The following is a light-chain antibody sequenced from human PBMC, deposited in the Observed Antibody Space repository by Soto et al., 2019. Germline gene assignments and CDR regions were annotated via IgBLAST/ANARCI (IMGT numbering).Light chain of an antibody. J-gene: IGKJ1*01. CDR3: QQYNNWAQT. V-gene: IGKV3-15*01. CDR2: AAS. Sequence: EIVMTQSPATLSVSPGERATLSCRASQSVSSSLAWYQQTPGQAPRLLIYAASTRATGIPARFSGSGSGTAFTLTISSLQSEDFAVYYCQQYNNWAQTFGQGTKVEIK. CDR1: QSVSSS.